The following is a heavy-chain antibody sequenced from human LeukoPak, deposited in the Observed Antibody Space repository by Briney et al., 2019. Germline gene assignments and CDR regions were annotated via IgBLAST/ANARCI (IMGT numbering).Heavy chain of an antibody. CDR2: IYSNGQT. D-gene: IGHD4-17*01. CDR3: ARYDYGATFDL. Sequence: SETLSLTCTVSGGSIRTYSWNWIRQPVGKGLEYIGRIYSNGQTNYNPSLKSRVILSVATSKNRFSLKLTSVTAADTALYYCARYDYGATFDLWGQGTLVTVAS. V-gene: IGHV4-4*07. J-gene: IGHJ4*02. CDR1: GGSIRTYS.